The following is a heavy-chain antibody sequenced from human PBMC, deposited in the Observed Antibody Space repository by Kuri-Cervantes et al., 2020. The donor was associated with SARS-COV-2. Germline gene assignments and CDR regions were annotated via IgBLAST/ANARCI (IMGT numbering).Heavy chain of an antibody. CDR2: ISGSGGSA. CDR3: APSTGDNGY. V-gene: IGHV3-23*01. J-gene: IGHJ4*02. Sequence: GESLKISCAASGFTFSSYAMSWVRQAPGKGLEWVSAISGSGGSAYYADSVKGRFTISRDNSKNTLYLHMNSLRAEDTAVYYCAPSTGDNGYWGQGTLVTVSS. D-gene: IGHD7-27*01. CDR1: GFTFSSYA.